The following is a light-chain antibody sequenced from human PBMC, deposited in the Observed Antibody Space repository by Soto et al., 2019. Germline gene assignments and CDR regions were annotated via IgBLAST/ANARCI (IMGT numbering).Light chain of an antibody. CDR2: DDS. V-gene: IGKV3-11*01. Sequence: DIVLTQSPATLSLTPGQGASLSCRASKSVGGDLVWYQQQPRQAPRLLICDDSNRAGGIPPLFSGSGCGTYFTLTISRLEPEDFAVYYCQQYVSSCTFGQGTKVDIK. CDR3: QQYVSSCT. J-gene: IGKJ1*01. CDR1: KSVGGD.